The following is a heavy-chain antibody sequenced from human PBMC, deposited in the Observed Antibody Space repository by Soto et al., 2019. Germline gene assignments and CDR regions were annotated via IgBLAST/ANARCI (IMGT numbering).Heavy chain of an antibody. CDR1: GGTFSSYA. CDR3: AREPGGGYGYSNYDYYGMDV. J-gene: IGHJ6*02. Sequence: GXSVKGSCKASGGTFSSYAISWGRQAPGQGLEWMGGIIPIFGTANYAQKFQGRATITADESTSTAYMELSSLRSEDTAVYYCAREPGGGYGYSNYDYYGMDVWGQGTKVTVYS. CDR2: IIPIFGTA. V-gene: IGHV1-69*13. D-gene: IGHD5-18*01.